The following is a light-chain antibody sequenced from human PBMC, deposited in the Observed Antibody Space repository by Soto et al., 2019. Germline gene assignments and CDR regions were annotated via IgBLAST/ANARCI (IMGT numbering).Light chain of an antibody. CDR1: QSVGRNY. V-gene: IGKV3-20*01. CDR3: QQFASSPLT. Sequence: EIVLTQSPGTLSLSPGERATLSCRASQSVGRNYVAWYQQKPGQAPRLLIHTASSRVTGIPDRFSGSGSGTDFTLTISRLEPEDFEVYYCQQFASSPLTFGGGTKVEIK. CDR2: TAS. J-gene: IGKJ4*01.